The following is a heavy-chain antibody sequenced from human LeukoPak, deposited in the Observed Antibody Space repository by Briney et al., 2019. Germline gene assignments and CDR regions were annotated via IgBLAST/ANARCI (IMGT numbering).Heavy chain of an antibody. CDR1: GLTVSTNY. J-gene: IGHJ4*02. CDR2: IYSGGST. CDR3: ARYFYDSSGYPYYFDY. D-gene: IGHD3-22*01. V-gene: IGHV3-53*01. Sequence: GGPLRLSCAASGLTVSTNYMSWVRQAPGKGLEWVSVIYSGGSTYYADSVKGRFTISRDNSKNTLYLQMNSLRAEDTAVYYCARYFYDSSGYPYYFDYWGQGTLVTVSS.